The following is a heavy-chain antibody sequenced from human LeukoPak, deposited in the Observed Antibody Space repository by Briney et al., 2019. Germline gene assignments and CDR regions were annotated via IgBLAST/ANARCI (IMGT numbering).Heavy chain of an antibody. J-gene: IGHJ6*03. D-gene: IGHD1-1*01. CDR1: GFSFSDYW. CDR2: MKQDGNKK. V-gene: IGHV3-7*01. CDR3: ARDRWQLGGYYYYMDV. Sequence: GGSLRLSCAASGFSFSDYWMSWVRQTPGEGLEWVANMKQDGNKKYYVDSVKGRFIISRDNTKNSLYLQMNSVRGEDSAVYYCARDRWQLGGYYYYMDVWGKGTTVTVSS.